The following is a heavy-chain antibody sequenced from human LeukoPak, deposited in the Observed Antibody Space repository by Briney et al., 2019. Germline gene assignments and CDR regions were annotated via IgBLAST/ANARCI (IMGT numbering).Heavy chain of an antibody. CDR3: ARGGHQRYFDWLSDY. D-gene: IGHD3-9*01. J-gene: IGHJ4*02. CDR1: GGTFSSYA. V-gene: IGHV1-69*13. Sequence: SVKVSCKASGGTFSSYAISWVRQAPGQGLEWMGGIIPIFGTANYAQKFQGRDTITADESTSTAYMELSSLRSEDTAVYYCARGGHQRYFDWLSDYWGQGTLVTVSS. CDR2: IIPIFGTA.